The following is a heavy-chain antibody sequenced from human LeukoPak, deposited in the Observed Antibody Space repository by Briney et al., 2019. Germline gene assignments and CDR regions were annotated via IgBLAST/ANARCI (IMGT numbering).Heavy chain of an antibody. CDR3: ARVHDYGDYARRKPYYYYYMDV. J-gene: IGHJ6*03. D-gene: IGHD4-17*01. V-gene: IGHV3-30*04. Sequence: GGSLRLSCAASGFTFSSYAMHWVRQAPGKGLEWVAVISYDGSNKYYADSVKGRFTISRDNSKNTLYLQMNSLRAEDTAVYYCARVHDYGDYARRKPYYYYYMDVWGKGTTVTVSS. CDR2: ISYDGSNK. CDR1: GFTFSSYA.